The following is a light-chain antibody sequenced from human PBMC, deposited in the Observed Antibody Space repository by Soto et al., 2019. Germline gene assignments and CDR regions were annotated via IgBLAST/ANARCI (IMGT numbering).Light chain of an antibody. Sequence: ETVLTQSPGTLSLSPGETATLSCRASQSVASNSLAWYQQKPGQAPRLHVYGASGRATDIPDRFSGRGSGTDFTLIINRLEPEDFAVYYCQNYDSSPYTFDQGTKLEIK. CDR3: QNYDSSPYT. J-gene: IGKJ2*01. CDR1: QSVASNS. CDR2: GAS. V-gene: IGKV3-20*01.